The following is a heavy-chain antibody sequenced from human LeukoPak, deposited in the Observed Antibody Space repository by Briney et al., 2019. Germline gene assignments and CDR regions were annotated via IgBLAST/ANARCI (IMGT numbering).Heavy chain of an antibody. J-gene: IGHJ6*03. V-gene: IGHV4-59*01. D-gene: IGHD4-17*01. CDR3: ARGALDADSTSHHYYYMDV. CDR1: GGSISSYY. CDR2: VYYSGST. Sequence: SETLSLTCTVSGGSISSYYWSWIRQPPGKGLEWIGYVYYSGSTNYNPSLKTRVTISVDTSKNQFSLRLSSVTAADTAVYYCARGALDADSTSHHYYYMDVWGKGTTVTVSS.